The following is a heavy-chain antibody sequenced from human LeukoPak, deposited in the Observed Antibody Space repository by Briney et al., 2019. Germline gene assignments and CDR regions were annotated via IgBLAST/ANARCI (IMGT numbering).Heavy chain of an antibody. CDR1: GYTFIGYY. CDR3: ARDSITGVPWGYNWFDP. D-gene: IGHD1-20*01. J-gene: IGHJ5*02. CDR2: INPTSGGT. Sequence: ASVKVSCKASGYTFIGYYMHWVRQAPGQGLEWMGWINPTSGGTNYAQKFQGRVTMTRDTPISTAYMELSRLRSDDTAVYSCARDSITGVPWGYNWFDPWGQGTLVTVSS. V-gene: IGHV1-2*02.